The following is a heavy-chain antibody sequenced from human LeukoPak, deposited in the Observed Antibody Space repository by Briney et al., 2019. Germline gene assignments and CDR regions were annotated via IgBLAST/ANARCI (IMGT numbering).Heavy chain of an antibody. V-gene: IGHV1-2*02. CDR2: INPNSGGT. CDR3: ARSPPMVRGVIID. D-gene: IGHD3-10*01. Sequence: ASVKVSCKTSGYTFTGYYMHWVRQAPGQGLEWMGWINPNSGGTNYAQKFQGRVTMTRDTSIGTAYMELSRLRSDDTAVYYCARSPPMVRGVIIDWGQGTLVTVSS. J-gene: IGHJ4*02. CDR1: GYTFTGYY.